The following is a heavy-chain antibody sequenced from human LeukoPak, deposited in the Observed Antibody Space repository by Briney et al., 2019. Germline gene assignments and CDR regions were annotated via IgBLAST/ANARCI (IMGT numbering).Heavy chain of an antibody. D-gene: IGHD5-18*01. CDR3: ARHSGVTY. CDR2: IYTSGST. Sequence: SETLSLTCTVSGGSISSGNYYWSWIRQPAGKGLQFIGRIYTSGSTNYNPSLKRRVTISVDTSKNQFSLKLSSVTAADTAVYYCARHSGVTYWGQGTLVTVSS. V-gene: IGHV4-61*02. J-gene: IGHJ4*02. CDR1: GGSISSGNYY.